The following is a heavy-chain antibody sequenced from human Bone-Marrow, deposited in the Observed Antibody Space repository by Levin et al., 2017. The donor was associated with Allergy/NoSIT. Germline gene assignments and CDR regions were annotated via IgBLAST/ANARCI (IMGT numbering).Heavy chain of an antibody. CDR3: AKRVGDCSGGSCYSDY. CDR2: ISGSGGST. J-gene: IGHJ4*02. V-gene: IGHV3-23*01. CDR1: GFTFSSSA. Sequence: LSLTCAASGFTFSSSAMSWVRQAPGKGLEWVSAISGSGGSTYYADSVKGRFTISRDNSKNTLYLQMNSLRAEDTAVYYCAKRVGDCSGGSCYSDYWGQGTLVTVSS. D-gene: IGHD2-15*01.